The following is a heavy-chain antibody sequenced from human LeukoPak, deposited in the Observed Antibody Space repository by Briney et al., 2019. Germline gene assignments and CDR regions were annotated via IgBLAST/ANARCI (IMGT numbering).Heavy chain of an antibody. Sequence: GASVKVSCKASGYTFTDDYMHWVRQAPGQGLEFMGWINPDTGFTNYAQKFQGRVTMTRDTSITTAYMEIKSLTSDDTAVYYCVPTSEAYTSHWNVWGPGTLVTVSS. J-gene: IGHJ4*02. CDR1: GYTFTDDY. CDR2: INPDTGFT. CDR3: VPTSEAYTSHWNV. D-gene: IGHD1-1*01. V-gene: IGHV1-2*02.